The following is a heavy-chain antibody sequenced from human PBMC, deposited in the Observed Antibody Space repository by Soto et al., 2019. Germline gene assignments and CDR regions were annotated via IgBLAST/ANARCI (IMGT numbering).Heavy chain of an antibody. J-gene: IGHJ4*02. V-gene: IGHV3-23*01. CDR1: GFTFSKFA. CDR3: AKARAQYYDFWSGYPVDY. Sequence: GGSLRLSCAASGFTFSKFAMTWARQAPGKGLEWVSAISSTGAGTYYVDSVKGRFTISRDNSKNTLYLQMNSLRAEDTAVYYCAKARAQYYDFWSGYPVDYWGQGTLVTVSS. D-gene: IGHD3-3*01. CDR2: ISSTGAGT.